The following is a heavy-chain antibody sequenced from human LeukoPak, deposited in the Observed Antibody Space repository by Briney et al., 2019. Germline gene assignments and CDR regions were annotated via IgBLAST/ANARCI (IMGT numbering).Heavy chain of an antibody. CDR2: MNPYSTNT. V-gene: IGHV1-8*01. CDR1: GYTFTSYD. CDR3: ARSRGRLGWFDL. D-gene: IGHD3-10*01. J-gene: IGHJ5*02. Sequence: GASVKVSCKASGYTFTSYDINWVRQATGQGLERMGWMNPYSTNTGFAQKFQGRVTMTRNTSISTAYMELSSLRSEDTAVYYCARSRGRLGWFDLWGQGTLVTVSS.